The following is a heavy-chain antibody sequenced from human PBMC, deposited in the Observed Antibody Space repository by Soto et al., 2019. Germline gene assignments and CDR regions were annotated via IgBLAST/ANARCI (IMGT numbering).Heavy chain of an antibody. D-gene: IGHD3-3*01. CDR3: ARSIRFLEWLQVDY. V-gene: IGHV1-69*12. CDR2: IIPIFGTA. CDR1: GGTFSSYA. Sequence: QVQLVQSGAGVKKPGSSVKVSCKASGGTFSSYAISWVRQAPGQGLEWMGGIIPIFGTANYAQKFQGRVTITADESTSTAYMELSSLRSEDTAVYYCARSIRFLEWLQVDYWGQGTLVTVSS. J-gene: IGHJ4*02.